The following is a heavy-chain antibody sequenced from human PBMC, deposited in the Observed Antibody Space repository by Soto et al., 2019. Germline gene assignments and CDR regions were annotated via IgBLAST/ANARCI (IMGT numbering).Heavy chain of an antibody. Sequence: VQLLESGGGLVQPGGSLRLSCAASGFTFSSYAMSWVRQAPGKGLEWVSAISGSGGSTYYADSVKGRFTISRDNPKNTLYLQMNSLRAEDTAVYYCAKDIVGALDAFDIWGQGTMVTVSS. J-gene: IGHJ3*02. V-gene: IGHV3-23*01. CDR3: AKDIVGALDAFDI. D-gene: IGHD1-26*01. CDR1: GFTFSSYA. CDR2: ISGSGGST.